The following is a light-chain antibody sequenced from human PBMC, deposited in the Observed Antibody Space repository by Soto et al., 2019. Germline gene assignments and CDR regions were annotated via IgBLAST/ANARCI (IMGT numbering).Light chain of an antibody. Sequence: IVMRPSPATPAVXPXXXXAXXXRASQSVSNKLVWYQQKSGQAPSLLIYAASTRAAGVPARFSGSGSGTEFTLTISSLQSEDFAVYFCQQYADWPKTFGQGTKVDIK. J-gene: IGKJ1*01. V-gene: IGKV3-15*01. CDR1: QSVSNK. CDR2: AAS. CDR3: QQYADWPKT.